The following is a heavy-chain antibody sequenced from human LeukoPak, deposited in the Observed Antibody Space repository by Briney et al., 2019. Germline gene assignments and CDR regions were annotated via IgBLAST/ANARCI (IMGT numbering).Heavy chain of an antibody. Sequence: GPLRLSCAASGFTFSSYGMHWVRQAPGKGLEWVAFIRYDGSNKYYADSVKGRFTISRDNSKNTLYLQMNSLRAEDTAVYYCAKEFNTRVDYWGQGTLVTVSS. J-gene: IGHJ4*02. CDR2: IRYDGSNK. CDR3: AKEFNTRVDY. CDR1: GFTFSSYG. V-gene: IGHV3-30*02.